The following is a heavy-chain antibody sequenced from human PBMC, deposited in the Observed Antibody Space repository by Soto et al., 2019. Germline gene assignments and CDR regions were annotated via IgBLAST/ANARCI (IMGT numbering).Heavy chain of an antibody. J-gene: IGHJ4*02. Sequence: QVQLVESGGGVVQPGRSLRLSCAASGFIFSNYVMYWVRQAPGKGLEWVAFMSYDGTTKYYADSVKGRFTISRDNSKNTLYLQMNNLRPEYTGVYYCARDVRGSRYFDYWGQGTLVPVSS. V-gene: IGHV3-30-3*01. CDR1: GFIFSNYV. CDR3: ARDVRGSRYFDY. CDR2: MSYDGTTK. D-gene: IGHD3-10*02.